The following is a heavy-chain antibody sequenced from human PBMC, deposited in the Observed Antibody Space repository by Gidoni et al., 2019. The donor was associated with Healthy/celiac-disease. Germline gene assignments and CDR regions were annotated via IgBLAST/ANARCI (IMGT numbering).Heavy chain of an antibody. J-gene: IGHJ6*02. D-gene: IGHD3-10*01. CDR3: AKALGMVGDYYYGMDV. CDR2: ISYDGSNK. Sequence: QVQLVESGGGVVQPGRSLRLSCAASGFTFSSYGMHWVRQAPGKGLEWVAVISYDGSNKYYADSVKGRFTISRDNSKNTLYLQMNSLRAEDTAVYYCAKALGMVGDYYYGMDVWGQGTTVTVSS. CDR1: GFTFSSYG. V-gene: IGHV3-30*18.